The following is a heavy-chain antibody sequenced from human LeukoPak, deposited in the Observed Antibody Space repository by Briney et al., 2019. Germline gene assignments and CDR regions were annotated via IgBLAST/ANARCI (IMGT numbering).Heavy chain of an antibody. CDR2: ISGSGGST. J-gene: IGHJ4*02. Sequence: GGSLRLSCAAFGFTFRSYAMSWVRQAPGKGLEWVSTISGSGGSTYYADSVQGRFTISRDTSKNTLYLQMNSLRAEDTAIYFCAKIVATTGLVYWGQGTLVTVSS. CDR1: GFTFRSYA. D-gene: IGHD4-11*01. V-gene: IGHV3-23*01. CDR3: AKIVATTGLVY.